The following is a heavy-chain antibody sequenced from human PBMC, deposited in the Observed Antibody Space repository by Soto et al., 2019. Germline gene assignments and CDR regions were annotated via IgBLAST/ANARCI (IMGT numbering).Heavy chain of an antibody. Sequence: ASVKFSCKASGYTFTGYYMHWVRQAPGQGLEWMGWINPNSGGTNYAQKFHGRVTMTRDTSISTAYMELSRLRSDDTAVYYCARAVGYSYGRTNYYYYYGMDVWGQGTTVTVSS. CDR1: GYTFTGYY. CDR3: ARAVGYSYGRTNYYYYYGMDV. V-gene: IGHV1-2*02. CDR2: INPNSGGT. D-gene: IGHD5-18*01. J-gene: IGHJ6*02.